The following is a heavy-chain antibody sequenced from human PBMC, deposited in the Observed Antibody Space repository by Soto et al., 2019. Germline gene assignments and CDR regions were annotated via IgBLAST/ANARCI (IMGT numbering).Heavy chain of an antibody. CDR2: MYTTGST. V-gene: IGHV4-4*07. J-gene: IGHJ4*02. D-gene: IGHD3-10*01. CDR3: ARDLHYYGSGSSLSLLDY. CDR1: GGSISSYY. Sequence: XTLSLPCTVSGGSISSYYWSWLRQPAGKGLEWIGRMYTTGSTNYNPSLKSRVSMSLDTSKNQFSLKLSSVTAEDTAVYYCARDLHYYGSGSSLSLLDYWGQGTLVTVS.